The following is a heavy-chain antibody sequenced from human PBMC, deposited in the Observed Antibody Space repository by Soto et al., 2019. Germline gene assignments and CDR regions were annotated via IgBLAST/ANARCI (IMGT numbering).Heavy chain of an antibody. CDR1: GGSFSGYY. D-gene: IGHD4-17*01. J-gene: IGHJ6*02. CDR2: INHSGST. V-gene: IGHV4-34*01. Sequence: SEILSLTXAVYGGSFSGYYWSWIRQPPGKGLEWIGEINHSGSTNYNPSLKGRVTISVDTSKNQFSLKLSSVTAADAAVYYCARGRKTTVTPYYYYGMDVWGQGTTVTVSS. CDR3: ARGRKTTVTPYYYYGMDV.